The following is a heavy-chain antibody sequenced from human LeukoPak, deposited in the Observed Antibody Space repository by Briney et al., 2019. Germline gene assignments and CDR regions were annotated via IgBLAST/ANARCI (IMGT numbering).Heavy chain of an antibody. Sequence: GRSLRLSCAASGFTVSSNYMSWVRQAPGKGLEWVSVIYSGGSTYYADSVKGRFTISRDNSKNTLYLQMNSLRAEDTAVYYCAREYMYSSSWYSWGQGTLVTVSS. CDR1: GFTVSSNY. V-gene: IGHV3-53*01. J-gene: IGHJ4*02. D-gene: IGHD6-13*01. CDR3: AREYMYSSSWYS. CDR2: IYSGGST.